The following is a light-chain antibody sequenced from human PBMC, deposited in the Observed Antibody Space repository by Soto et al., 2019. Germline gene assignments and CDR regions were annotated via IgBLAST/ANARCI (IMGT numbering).Light chain of an antibody. Sequence: DIQMTQSPSSLSASVGDRVTITCQASHDIKKYLNWYQQKAHKVPKLLIHDASTLATGVPSRFTGSGSGTDFILTINSLQPEDVATYYCQQFDDLPLTFGGGTKVDI. J-gene: IGKJ4*01. V-gene: IGKV1-33*01. CDR1: HDIKKY. CDR2: DAS. CDR3: QQFDDLPLT.